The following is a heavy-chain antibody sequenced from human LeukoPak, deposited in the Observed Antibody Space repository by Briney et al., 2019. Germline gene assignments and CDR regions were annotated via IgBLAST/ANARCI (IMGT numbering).Heavy chain of an antibody. CDR3: VKSLSAASYWYFLFDY. V-gene: IGHV3-23*01. CDR1: GFTFSTYA. J-gene: IGHJ4*02. Sequence: GGSLRLSCAASGFTFSTYAMSWVRQAPGKGLEWVSGISGPGGSTYYADSVKGRFTIARDNSKNTLYLQMNSLRAEDTAVYYCVKSLSAASYWYFLFDYWGQGTLVTVSS. CDR2: ISGPGGST. D-gene: IGHD1-26*01.